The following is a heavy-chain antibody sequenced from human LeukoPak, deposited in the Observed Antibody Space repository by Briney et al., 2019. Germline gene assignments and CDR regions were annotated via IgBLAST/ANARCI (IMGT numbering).Heavy chain of an antibody. V-gene: IGHV4-39*01. CDR2: KWFNGST. CDR1: GGSISSSSYY. D-gene: IGHD2-15*01. J-gene: IGHJ5*02. CDR3: ARHVGYCSGGSCYGLFDP. Sequence: SETLSLTCTVSGGSISSSSYYWGWIRQPPEKGLEWIGNKWFNGSTYYNPSLKSRVTISVDTSKNQFSLKLSSVTAADTAVYYCARHVGYCSGGSCYGLFDPWGQGTLVTVSS.